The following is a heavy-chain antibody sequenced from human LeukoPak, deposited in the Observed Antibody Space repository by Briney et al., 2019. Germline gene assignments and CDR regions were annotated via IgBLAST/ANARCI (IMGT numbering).Heavy chain of an antibody. CDR1: GGSISSSSYY. Sequence: SETLSLTCTVSGGSISSSSYYWGWIRQPPGKGLEWIGSIYYSGSTYYNPSLKSRVTTSVDTSKNQFSLKLSSVTAADTAVYYCARADILTGSRDAFDIWGQGTMVTVSS. D-gene: IGHD3-9*01. V-gene: IGHV4-39*01. CDR3: ARADILTGSRDAFDI. CDR2: IYYSGST. J-gene: IGHJ3*02.